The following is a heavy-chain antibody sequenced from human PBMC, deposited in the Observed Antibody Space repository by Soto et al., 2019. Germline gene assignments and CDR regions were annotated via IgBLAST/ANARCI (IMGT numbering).Heavy chain of an antibody. CDR3: AGAASRITIFGVVIDYYFDY. CDR1: GYTFTGYY. D-gene: IGHD3-3*01. V-gene: IGHV1-2*04. Sequence: SVKVSCKASGYTFTGYYMHWVRQAPGQGLEWMGWINPNSGGTNYAQKFQGWVTMTRDTSISTAYMELSRLRSDDTAVYYCAGAASRITIFGVVIDYYFDYWGQGTLVTVSS. CDR2: INPNSGGT. J-gene: IGHJ4*02.